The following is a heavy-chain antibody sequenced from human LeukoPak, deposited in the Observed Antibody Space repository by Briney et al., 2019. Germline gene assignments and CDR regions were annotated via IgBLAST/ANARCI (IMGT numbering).Heavy chain of an antibody. Sequence: EGSLRLSCAASGFTFSDYYMSWIRQAPGKGLEWVSYISSSGSTIYYADSVKGRFTISRDNAKNSLYLQMNNLRAEDTAVYYCARERAGTTGGDAFDIWGQGAMVTVSS. CDR3: ARERAGTTGGDAFDI. J-gene: IGHJ3*02. CDR2: ISSSGSTI. CDR1: GFTFSDYY. D-gene: IGHD1-14*01. V-gene: IGHV3-11*04.